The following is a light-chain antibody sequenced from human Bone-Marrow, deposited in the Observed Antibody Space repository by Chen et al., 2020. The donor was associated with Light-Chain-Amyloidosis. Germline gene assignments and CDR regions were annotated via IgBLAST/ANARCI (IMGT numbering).Light chain of an antibody. CDR3: QQYGTSPLT. J-gene: IGKJ4*01. V-gene: IGKV3-20*01. CDR1: QTISSNY. CDR2: GSS. Sequence: EIVLTQSPGTLSLSPGEGANLSCRASQTISSNYLTWYQQKFGQAPRLLIYGSSSMATGSPDRFTGSGSRTDFTLTINRLEPEDFAMYYCQQYGTSPLTFGGGTKVEIK.